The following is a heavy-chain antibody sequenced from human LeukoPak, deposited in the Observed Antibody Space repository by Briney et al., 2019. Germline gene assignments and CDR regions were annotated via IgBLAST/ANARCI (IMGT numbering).Heavy chain of an antibody. D-gene: IGHD1-14*01. V-gene: IGHV4-61*02. CDR1: GGSISSGSYY. Sequence: ASQTLSLTCTVSGGSISSGSYYWSWIRQPAGKGLEWIGRIYTSGSTNYNPSLKSRVTMSVDTSKNQFSLKLSSVTAADTAVYYCASSLGTTTDFDYWGQGTLVTVSS. J-gene: IGHJ4*02. CDR3: ASSLGTTTDFDY. CDR2: IYTSGST.